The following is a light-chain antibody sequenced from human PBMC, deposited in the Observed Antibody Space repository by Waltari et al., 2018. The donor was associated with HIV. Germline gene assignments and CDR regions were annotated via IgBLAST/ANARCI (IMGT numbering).Light chain of an antibody. V-gene: IGKV2-24*01. CDR2: KIS. CDR3: MQGSEFPWT. Sequence: DIVITQSPLYLPVTVGQPASISCRSGQSLVHRDGDTHLSWLQQRPGQPPRLLVYKISNRFSGVPDRFRGSGAGTDFTLHISRVEPEDVGVYYCMQGSEFPWTFGQGTTLEI. CDR1: QSLVHRDGDTH. J-gene: IGKJ1*01.